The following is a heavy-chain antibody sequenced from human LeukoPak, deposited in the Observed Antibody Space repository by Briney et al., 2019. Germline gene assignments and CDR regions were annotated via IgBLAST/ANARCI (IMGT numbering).Heavy chain of an antibody. CDR2: INAGNGNT. D-gene: IGHD3-10*01. V-gene: IGHV1-3*01. CDR3: ARGALTMVRGVGSFGY. Sequence: GAPVKVSCKASGYTFTSYAMHWVRQAPGQRLEWMGWINAGNGNTKYSQKFQGRVTITRDTSASTAYMELSSLRSEDTAVYYCARGALTMVRGVGSFGYWGQGTLVTVSS. CDR1: GYTFTSYA. J-gene: IGHJ4*02.